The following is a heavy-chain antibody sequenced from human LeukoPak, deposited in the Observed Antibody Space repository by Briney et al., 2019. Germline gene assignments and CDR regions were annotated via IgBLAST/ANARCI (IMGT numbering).Heavy chain of an antibody. D-gene: IGHD3-10*01. CDR3: ARDLAKFDDYYGSAEAFDI. Sequence: GASVKVSCKASGYIFTKYYMQWVRQAPGQGLEWMGIINPSDGGTNYAQKFQGRVTMTRDTSISTAYMELSRLRSDDTAVYYCARDLAKFDDYYGSAEAFDIWGQGTMVTVSS. V-gene: IGHV1-46*01. CDR2: INPSDGGT. CDR1: GYIFTKYY. J-gene: IGHJ3*02.